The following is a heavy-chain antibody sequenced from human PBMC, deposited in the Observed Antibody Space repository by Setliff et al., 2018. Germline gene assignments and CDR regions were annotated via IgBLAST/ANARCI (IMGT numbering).Heavy chain of an antibody. V-gene: IGHV4-34*01. CDR2: INHSGST. CDR1: GGSISPYF. D-gene: IGHD3-3*01. CDR3: RSWSGYYKNDY. Sequence: SETLSLTCTVSGGSISPYFWSWIRQPPGKGLEWIAEINHSGSTNYNPSLKSRVTISVDTSRNQFSLKLSSVTAADTAVYYCRSWSGYYKNDYWGQGTLVTVSS. J-gene: IGHJ4*02.